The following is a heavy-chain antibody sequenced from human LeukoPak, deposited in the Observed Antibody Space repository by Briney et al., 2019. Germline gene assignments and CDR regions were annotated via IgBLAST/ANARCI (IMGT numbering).Heavy chain of an antibody. V-gene: IGHV3-7*05. Sequence: QPVGTLRLSCAASGFSFGGYWMAWVRQGPGQGLEWGVNINKDGGEKYYVYSVKGRFTISRDNAKNSLYVQMNRLRAEDTAVYYCASGYNASGSYLAGYFDYWGQGTLVTVSS. D-gene: IGHD3-10*01. CDR3: ASGYNASGSYLAGYFDY. CDR1: GFSFGGYW. J-gene: IGHJ4*02. CDR2: INKDGGEK.